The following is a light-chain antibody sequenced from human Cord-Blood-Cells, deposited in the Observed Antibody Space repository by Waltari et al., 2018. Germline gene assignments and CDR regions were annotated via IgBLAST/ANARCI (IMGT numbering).Light chain of an antibody. CDR3: MIWHSSAVV. CDR2: YKADSDK. CDR1: SGINVGTYR. J-gene: IGLJ2*01. Sequence: QAVLTQPSSLSASPGASASLTCTLRSGINVGTYRIYWYQQKPGSPPQYLLRYKADSDKQQGSGVAGRFSGSKDASANAGILLISGLQSEDEADYYCMIWHSSAVVFGGGTKLTVL. V-gene: IGLV5-45*03.